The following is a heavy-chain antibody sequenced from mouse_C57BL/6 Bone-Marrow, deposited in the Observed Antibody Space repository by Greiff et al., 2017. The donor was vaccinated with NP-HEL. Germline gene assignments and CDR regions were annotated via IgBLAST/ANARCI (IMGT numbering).Heavy chain of an antibody. CDR2: IRSKSSNYAT. D-gene: IGHD2-5*01. CDR3: VRGGYYSIPYAMDY. V-gene: IGHV10-3*01. J-gene: IGHJ4*01. Sequence: DAGGGLVQPKGSLKLSCAASGFTFNTYAMHWVRQAPGKGLEWVARIRSKSSNYATYYADSVKDRFTISRDDSQSMLYLQMNNLKTEDTAMYYCVRGGYYSIPYAMDYWGQGTSVTVSS. CDR1: GFTFNTYA.